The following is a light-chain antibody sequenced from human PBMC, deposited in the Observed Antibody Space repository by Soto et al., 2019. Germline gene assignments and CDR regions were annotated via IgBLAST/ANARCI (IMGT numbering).Light chain of an antibody. J-gene: IGKJ3*01. V-gene: IGKV1-39*01. CDR1: QSISSY. Sequence: DIQMTQSPSSLSASVGDRVTITCRASQSISSYLNWYQQKPGKAPKLLIYAASSLQSGVPSRFSGSGSGTDFTLTISSLQPEDVATYYCQQSYSTSTFGPGTKVDIK. CDR2: AAS. CDR3: QQSYSTST.